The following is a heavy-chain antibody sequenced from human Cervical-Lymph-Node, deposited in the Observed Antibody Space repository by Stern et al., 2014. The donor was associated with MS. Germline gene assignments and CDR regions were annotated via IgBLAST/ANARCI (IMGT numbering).Heavy chain of an antibody. V-gene: IGHV7-4-1*02. Sequence: VQLVESGSELKEPGASVKVSCKASGYTLTDYPMNWVRQAPGQGLEWMGWINTTTGNSTYAQGFTGRFVFSLDTSVSTAYLHISSLKADDTAVYYCARDFVDTAMITRSDYLDSWGQGTLVTVSS. CDR3: ARDFVDTAMITRSDYLDS. CDR1: GYTLTDYP. CDR2: INTTTGNS. D-gene: IGHD5-18*01. J-gene: IGHJ4*02.